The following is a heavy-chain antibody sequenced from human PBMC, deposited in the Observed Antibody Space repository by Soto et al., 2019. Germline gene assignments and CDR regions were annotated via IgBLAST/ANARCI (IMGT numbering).Heavy chain of an antibody. J-gene: IGHJ5*02. CDR2: IYYSGST. CDR3: ARAGVATIYPGNNWFDP. Sequence: SGSLSLACTVSGGTISSADYYWSWIRQPPGKGLEWIGYIYYSGSTYYNPSLKSRVTISVDTSKNQFSLNLSSVTAADTAMYYCARAGVATIYPGNNWFDPWGQGTLVTVSS. D-gene: IGHD5-12*01. V-gene: IGHV4-30-4*01. CDR1: GGTISSADYY.